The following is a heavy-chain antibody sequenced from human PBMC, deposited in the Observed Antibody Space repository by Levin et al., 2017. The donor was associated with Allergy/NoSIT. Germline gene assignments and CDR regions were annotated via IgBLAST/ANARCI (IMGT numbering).Heavy chain of an antibody. CDR3: ARWGVQLVAAIPGYFDS. J-gene: IGHJ4*02. D-gene: IGHD2-15*01. CDR2: IFYSGST. Sequence: SETLSLTCTVSGGSISSSSYYWGWIRQPPGKGLESIGTIFYSGSTYYNPSLKNRVTITVDTSKNQFSLKLSSVTAADTAVYYCARWGVQLVAAIPGYFDSWGQGTLVTVSS. CDR1: GGSISSSSYY. V-gene: IGHV4-39*01.